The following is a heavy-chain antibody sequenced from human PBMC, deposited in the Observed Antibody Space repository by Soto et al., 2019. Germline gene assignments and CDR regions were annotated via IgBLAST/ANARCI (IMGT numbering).Heavy chain of an antibody. Sequence: PAETLSLTCAVSGGAISSGCYSSSWFRHPPGRGLEWIGYMYHSVSTYDNPSLNSRVTILIDRASNQFSLKLRSGTAADPAVYYSASVQDYRG. D-gene: IGHD4-4*01. CDR2: MYHSVST. CDR1: GGAISSGCYS. V-gene: IGHV4-30-2*01. J-gene: IGHJ6*01. CDR3: ASVQDY.